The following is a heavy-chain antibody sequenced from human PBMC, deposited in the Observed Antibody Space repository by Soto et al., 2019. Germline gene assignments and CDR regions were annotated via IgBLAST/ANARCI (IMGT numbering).Heavy chain of an antibody. V-gene: IGHV3-30*03. CDR2: ISYDGSDK. CDR3: ARAVSQYDFGGYYYGMDV. J-gene: IGHJ6*02. D-gene: IGHD3-3*01. CDR1: RVTISGHA. Sequence: PGGSLRLSCAASRVTISGHAMHWVRQAPGKGLEWLAVISYDGSDKFYGDSVKGRFTISRDNSKNTLFLQVNSLSEEDTAVYYCARAVSQYDFGGYYYGMDVWGQGTTVTVSS.